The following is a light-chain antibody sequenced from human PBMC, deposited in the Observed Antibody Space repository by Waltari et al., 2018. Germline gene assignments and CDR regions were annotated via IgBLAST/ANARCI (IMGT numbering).Light chain of an antibody. Sequence: QSVLTQPPSASGTPGQRVTISCSGSSSNIGSDFVYWYQQLPGTAPNLLIYRDNQRPSGVPGRFSGSKSGTSASLAISGLRSEDEADYYCAAGWDYSLGAVPFGGGTKLTVL. V-gene: IGLV1-47*01. CDR2: RDN. CDR1: SSNIGSDF. J-gene: IGLJ2*01. CDR3: AAGWDYSLGAVP.